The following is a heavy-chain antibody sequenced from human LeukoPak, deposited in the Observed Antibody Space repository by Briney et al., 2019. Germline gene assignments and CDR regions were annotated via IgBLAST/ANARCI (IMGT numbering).Heavy chain of an antibody. CDR3: GLSTLGELLFDY. V-gene: IGHV3-7*01. Sequence: PGGSLRLSCAASGFTFSIYWMSWVRQAPGKGLEWVANIKQDGSEKYYVDSVKGRFTISRDHAKNSLYLQMNSLRAEDTAVYYCGLSTLGELLFDYWGQGTLVTVSS. J-gene: IGHJ4*02. CDR1: GFTFSIYW. CDR2: IKQDGSEK. D-gene: IGHD3-10*01.